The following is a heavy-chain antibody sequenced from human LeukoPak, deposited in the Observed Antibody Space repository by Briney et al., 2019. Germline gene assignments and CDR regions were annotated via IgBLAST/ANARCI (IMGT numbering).Heavy chain of an antibody. V-gene: IGHV3-33*06. Sequence: GGSLRLSCAASGFTFSSYGMHWVRQAPGKGLEWVAVIWYDGSNKYYADSVKGRFTISRDNSKNTLYLQMNSLRAEDTAVYYCAKTSSSGYYCWLDYWGQGTLVTVSS. CDR2: IWYDGSNK. D-gene: IGHD3-22*01. J-gene: IGHJ4*02. CDR3: AKTSSSGYYCWLDY. CDR1: GFTFSSYG.